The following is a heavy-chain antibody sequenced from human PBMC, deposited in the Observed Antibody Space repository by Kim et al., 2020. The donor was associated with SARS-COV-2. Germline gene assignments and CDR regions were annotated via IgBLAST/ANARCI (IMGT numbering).Heavy chain of an antibody. D-gene: IGHD6-13*01. CDR3: AREGGAAAGSYYYGMDV. V-gene: IGHV3-53*01. J-gene: IGHJ6*02. CDR1: GFTVSSNY. CDR2: IYSGGST. Sequence: GGSLRLSCAASGFTVSSNYMSWVRQAPGKGLEWVSVIYSGGSTYYADSVKGRFTVSRDNSKNTLYLQMNSLRAEDTAVYYCAREGGAAAGSYYYGMDVWGQGTTVTVSS.